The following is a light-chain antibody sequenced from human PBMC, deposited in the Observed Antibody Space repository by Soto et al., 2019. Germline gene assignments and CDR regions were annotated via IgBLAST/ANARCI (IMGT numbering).Light chain of an antibody. J-gene: IGKJ1*01. Sequence: VLTQSPATLSLSPGERATLSCRASQGIRNYLAWYQQKPGQAPRLLIYDASNRATGIPARFSGSGSGTDFTLTISSLEPEDFAVYYCQQSSNWPAFGQGTKVDIK. CDR1: QGIRNY. V-gene: IGKV3-11*01. CDR2: DAS. CDR3: QQSSNWPA.